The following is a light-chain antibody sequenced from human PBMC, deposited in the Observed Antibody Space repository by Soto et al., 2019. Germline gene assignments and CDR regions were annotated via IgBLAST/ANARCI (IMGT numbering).Light chain of an antibody. CDR3: QQYSNWPS. CDR2: DAY. J-gene: IGKJ1*01. CDR1: QSLSNN. V-gene: IGKV3-15*01. Sequence: DIVMTQSPATLSLSPGERATLSCRASQSLSNNLAWYQQKPGQAPRLLIYDAYTRATGIPARFSGSGSGTEFTLTISSLQSEDFVVYYCQQYSNWPSFGQGTKVEIK.